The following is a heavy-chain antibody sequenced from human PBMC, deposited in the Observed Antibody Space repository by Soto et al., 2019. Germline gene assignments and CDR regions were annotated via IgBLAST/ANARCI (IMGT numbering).Heavy chain of an antibody. V-gene: IGHV1-3*01. CDR3: ARERSARPGWFDP. CDR1: GYTFTSYA. J-gene: IGHJ5*02. Sequence: GASVKVSCKASGYTFTSYAMHWVRQAPGQRLEWMGWINAGNGNTKYSQKFQGRVTITRDTSASTAYMELSSLRSEDTAVYYCARERSARPGWFDPWGQGTLVTVSS. D-gene: IGHD6-6*01. CDR2: INAGNGNT.